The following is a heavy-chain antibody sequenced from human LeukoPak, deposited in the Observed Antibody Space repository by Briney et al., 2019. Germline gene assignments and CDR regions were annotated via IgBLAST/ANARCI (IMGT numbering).Heavy chain of an antibody. CDR3: ARPFRGVSGFDAYDM. D-gene: IGHD3-10*01. CDR2: INAGNGNT. Sequence: ASVKVSCTASGYTFTSYGISWVRQAPGQRLEWVGWINAGNGNTKYSQKFQGRVTITRDTSASTAYIELSSLRSEDTAVYYCARPFRGVSGFDAYDMWGQGTLVTVS. CDR1: GYTFTSYG. V-gene: IGHV1-3*01. J-gene: IGHJ3*02.